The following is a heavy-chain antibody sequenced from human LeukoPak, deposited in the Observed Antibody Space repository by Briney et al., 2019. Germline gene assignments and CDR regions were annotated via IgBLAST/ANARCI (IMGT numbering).Heavy chain of an antibody. J-gene: IGHJ4*02. V-gene: IGHV5-51*01. Sequence: GASLQISCKGSGCRFTSYWIGWVRQMPGKGLEWMGIIYPDDSDTRYSPSFQGQVTISADKSINTAYLQWSSLKASDTAMYYCARSRDNTIDYWGQGTLVTVSS. CDR1: GCRFTSYW. D-gene: IGHD2-2*01. CDR3: ARSRDNTIDY. CDR2: IYPDDSDT.